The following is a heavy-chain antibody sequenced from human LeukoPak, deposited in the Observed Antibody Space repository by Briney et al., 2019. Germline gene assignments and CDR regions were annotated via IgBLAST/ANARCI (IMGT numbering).Heavy chain of an antibody. CDR3: AKQWVDC. V-gene: IGHV3-23*01. CDR2: IDESGDKT. D-gene: IGHD1-26*01. CDR1: GFTFNNYA. Sequence: GGSLRLSCAASGFTFNNYAMNCARQAPGKGLGWVSSIDESGDKTHYADSVKGRFTISRDNSQNTLYLQMNSLRAEDTALYYCAKQWVDCWGQGTLVTVSS. J-gene: IGHJ4*02.